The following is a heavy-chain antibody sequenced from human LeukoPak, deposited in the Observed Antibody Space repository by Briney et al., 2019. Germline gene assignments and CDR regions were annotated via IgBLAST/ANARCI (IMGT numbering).Heavy chain of an antibody. Sequence: SETLSLTCTVSGGSISSYYWSWIRQPPGKGLEWIGYIYYSGSTNYNPSLKSRVTISVDTSKNQFSLKLSSVTAADTAVYYCARDPITIFGVVIARFDYWGQGTLVTVSS. CDR2: IYYSGST. V-gene: IGHV4-59*01. D-gene: IGHD3-3*01. CDR3: ARDPITIFGVVIARFDY. J-gene: IGHJ4*02. CDR1: GGSISSYY.